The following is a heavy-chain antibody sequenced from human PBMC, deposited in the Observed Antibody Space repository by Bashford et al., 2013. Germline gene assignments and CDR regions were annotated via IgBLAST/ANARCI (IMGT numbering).Heavy chain of an antibody. CDR3: ARGQGPGDAFDI. CDR1: GGSISSSSYY. V-gene: IGHV4-61*05. J-gene: IGHJ3*02. Sequence: SETLSLTCTVSGGSISSSSYYWGWIRRPPGQGLEWIGFITDSGSAYYNPSLKSRVSISVDTSKNQFSLKVTSVTAADTAVYYCARGQGPGDAFDIWGQGDNGHRLL. CDR2: ITDSGSA.